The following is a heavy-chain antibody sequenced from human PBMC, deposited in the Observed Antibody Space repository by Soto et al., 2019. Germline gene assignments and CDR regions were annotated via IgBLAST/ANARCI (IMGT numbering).Heavy chain of an antibody. CDR2: ISNDGSTT. V-gene: IGHV3-23*01. D-gene: IGHD3-10*01. Sequence: GGSLRLSCAASGFTLSSNSMAWVRQAPGKRLQWVSGISNDGSTTFYIDSVRGRFTISRDTSTSTLYLQMDSLRVEDTAVYFCAKWSGFGDAWGQGTLVTVS. CDR1: GFTLSSNS. CDR3: AKWSGFGDA. J-gene: IGHJ5*02.